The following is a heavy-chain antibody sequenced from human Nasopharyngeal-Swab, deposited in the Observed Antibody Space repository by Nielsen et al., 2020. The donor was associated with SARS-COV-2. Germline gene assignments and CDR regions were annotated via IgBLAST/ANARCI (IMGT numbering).Heavy chain of an antibody. J-gene: IGHJ5*02. V-gene: IGHV4-31*03. D-gene: IGHD3-16*02. Sequence: LRLSCTVSGGSITSGGYYWSWIRQHPGKGLEWVGYIYYSGSTYYNPSLKSRVTISVDTSKNQFSLKLSSVTAADAAVYYCARGPNLWGSYRYKHWFDPWGQGTLVTVSS. CDR2: IYYSGST. CDR1: GGSITSGGYY. CDR3: ARGPNLWGSYRYKHWFDP.